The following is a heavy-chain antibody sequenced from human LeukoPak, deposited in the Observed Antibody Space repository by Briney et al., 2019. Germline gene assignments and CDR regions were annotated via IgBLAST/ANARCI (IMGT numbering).Heavy chain of an antibody. CDR2: ISSDGSKK. J-gene: IGHJ6*04. Sequence: GGSLRLSCEVSGFTFSSYAMHRVRQAPGKGLEWVAVISSDGSKKDYADSVKGRFTISRDNSKNTLYLQMNSLRAEDTAVYYCAELGITMIGGVWGKGTTVTISS. CDR3: AELGITMIGGV. CDR1: GFTFSSYA. D-gene: IGHD3-10*02. V-gene: IGHV3-30*04.